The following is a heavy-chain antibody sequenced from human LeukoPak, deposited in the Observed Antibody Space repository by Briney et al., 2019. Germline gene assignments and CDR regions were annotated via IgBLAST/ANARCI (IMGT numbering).Heavy chain of an antibody. Sequence: GGSLRLSCAASGFTFSSYAMHWVRQAPGKGLEWVAVISYDGSNKYYADSVKGRFTISRDNSKNTLYLQMNSPRAEDTAVYYCARTRYCSGGSCYSPYYYYYGMDVWGQGTTVTVSS. CDR2: ISYDGSNK. V-gene: IGHV3-30-3*01. J-gene: IGHJ6*02. CDR1: GFTFSSYA. CDR3: ARTRYCSGGSCYSPYYYYYGMDV. D-gene: IGHD2-15*01.